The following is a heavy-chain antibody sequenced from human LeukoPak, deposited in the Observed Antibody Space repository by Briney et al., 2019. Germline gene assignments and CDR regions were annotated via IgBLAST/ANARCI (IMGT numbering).Heavy chain of an antibody. Sequence: GGSLRLSCAASGLSVSGNYMSWVRQPPGKGPEWFSVFDVGGSTYYADSVKGRFTISRDKSKNTLYLQINSLRAEDTAVYYCARGGNSGGSLRSPFDIWGRGTMVTVSS. V-gene: IGHV3-53*01. D-gene: IGHD2-15*01. J-gene: IGHJ3*02. CDR2: FDVGGST. CDR1: GLSVSGNY. CDR3: ARGGNSGGSLRSPFDI.